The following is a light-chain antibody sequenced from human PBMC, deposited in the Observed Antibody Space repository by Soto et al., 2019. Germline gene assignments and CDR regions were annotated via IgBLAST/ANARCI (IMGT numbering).Light chain of an antibody. Sequence: QSALTQPPSASGSPGQSVTISCTGTSSDVGAYNYVSWYQQHAGKAPKLVIYEVTKRPSGVSDRFSGSKSANTASLTVSGLQVEDEADYYCSSFASSNTWVFGGGTKLTVL. V-gene: IGLV2-8*01. CDR1: SSDVGAYNY. J-gene: IGLJ3*02. CDR2: EVT. CDR3: SSFASSNTWV.